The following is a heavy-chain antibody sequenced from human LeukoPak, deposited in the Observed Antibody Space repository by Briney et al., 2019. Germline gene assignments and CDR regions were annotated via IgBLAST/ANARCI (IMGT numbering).Heavy chain of an antibody. CDR1: GYSFTTYD. CDR2: MNPNSGNA. D-gene: IGHD2-15*01. CDR3: ARDSGGRDY. J-gene: IGHJ4*02. V-gene: IGHV1-8*01. Sequence: ASVKVSCKASGYSFTTYDINWVRQAPGQGLEWMGWMNPNSGNAGYAQKFQGRVTMTRNTSITTAYMELSSLRSEDTAVYYCARDSGGRDYWGQGTLVTVSS.